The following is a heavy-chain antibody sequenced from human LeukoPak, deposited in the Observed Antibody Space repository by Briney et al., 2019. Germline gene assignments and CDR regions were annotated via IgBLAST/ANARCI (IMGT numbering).Heavy chain of an antibody. V-gene: IGHV4-34*01. CDR3: ARAAGGWSAPDWYFDL. Sequence: SETLSLTCAVYGGSFSGYYWSWIRQPPGKGLEWIGEINHSGSTNYNPSLKSRVTISVGTSKNQFSLKLSSVTAADTAVYYCARAAGGWSAPDWYFDLWGRGTLVTVSS. J-gene: IGHJ2*01. CDR2: INHSGST. CDR1: GGSFSGYY. D-gene: IGHD6-19*01.